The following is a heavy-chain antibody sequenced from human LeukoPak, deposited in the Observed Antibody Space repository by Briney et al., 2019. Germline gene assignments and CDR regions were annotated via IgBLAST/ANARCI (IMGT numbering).Heavy chain of an antibody. D-gene: IGHD1-26*01. CDR1: GFTFSSYE. Sequence: GGSLRLSCAASGFTFSSYEMNWVRQAPGKGLEWVSYISSSGSTIYYADSVKGRFTISRDNAKNSLYLRMNSLRAEDTAFYYCVGTFSIVGATDYWGQGTLVTVSS. CDR2: ISSSGSTI. V-gene: IGHV3-48*03. CDR3: VGTFSIVGATDY. J-gene: IGHJ4*02.